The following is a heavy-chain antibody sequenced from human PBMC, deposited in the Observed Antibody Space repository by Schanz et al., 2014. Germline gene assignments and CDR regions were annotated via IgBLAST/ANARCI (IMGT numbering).Heavy chain of an antibody. V-gene: IGHV3-11*01. D-gene: IGHD2-2*01. CDR2: ISDSGDST. J-gene: IGHJ4*02. CDR1: GFTFTSYS. Sequence: QVQLVQSGGGVVQPGGSLRLSCAASGFTFTSYSMHWVRQAPGRGLEWVSDISDSGDSTHYADSVKGRFTISRDNAKNSLFLQMNSLSAEDTAVYYCAKVAPAATYLDSWGLGTLVTVSS. CDR3: AKVAPAATYLDS.